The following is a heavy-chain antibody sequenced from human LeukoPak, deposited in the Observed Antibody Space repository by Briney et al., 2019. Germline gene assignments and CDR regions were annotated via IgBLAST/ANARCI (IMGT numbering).Heavy chain of an antibody. D-gene: IGHD3-16*01. CDR2: VDSADGET. V-gene: IGHV1-69-2*01. CDR3: AKMFRGETEGDY. CDR1: GYIFTDYY. Sequence: ASVKVSCKVSGYIFTDYYLHWVQQAPGKGLEWMGRVDSADGETVYAERFQGRVTITADKSTDTAYMELRSLRSEDTAVYYCAKMFRGETEGDYWGQGTLVTVAS. J-gene: IGHJ4*02.